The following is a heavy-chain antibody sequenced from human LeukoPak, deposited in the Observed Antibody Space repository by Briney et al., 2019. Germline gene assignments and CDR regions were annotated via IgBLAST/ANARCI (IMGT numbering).Heavy chain of an antibody. CDR3: AKDTGDYRVRYFFDP. J-gene: IGHJ5*02. CDR2: ISSGSGTI. Sequence: QPGGSLRLSCVGFGFSFSSYSMNWVRQAPGKGLEWVSYISSGSGTIHYADSVRGRFTISRDNAKKSLYLQMNSLRVEDTAVYYCAKDTGDYRVRYFFDPWGQGTLVTVSS. D-gene: IGHD4-11*01. CDR1: GFSFSSYS. V-gene: IGHV3-48*01.